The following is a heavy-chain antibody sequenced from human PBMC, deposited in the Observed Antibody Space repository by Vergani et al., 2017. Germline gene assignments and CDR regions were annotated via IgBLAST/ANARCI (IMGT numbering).Heavy chain of an antibody. V-gene: IGHV1-2*02. D-gene: IGHD2-2*01. J-gene: IGHJ4*02. Sequence: QVQLVQSGAEVKKPGASVKVSCKASGYTFTDYFMHWVRPAPGQGLEWMGWINPNSGGTNYAQKFQGRVTMTRDTSIRTAYMALSNLRSDDTAVYYCARVGTSPHRRYFDYRGQGTLVTVSS. CDR2: INPNSGGT. CDR1: GYTFTDYF. CDR3: ARVGTSPHRRYFDY.